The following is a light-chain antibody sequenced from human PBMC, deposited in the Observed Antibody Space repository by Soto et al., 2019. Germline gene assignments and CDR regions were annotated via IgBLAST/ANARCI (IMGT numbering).Light chain of an antibody. CDR2: DTF. V-gene: IGKV3D-15*01. J-gene: IGKJ5*01. CDR3: QQYDYLIT. CDR1: QSISSS. Sequence: IVMTRSPATLSVSPVERATLSFRASQSISSSLAWYQQKPGQAPRLLIYDTFSRATGIPDRFSGSGSGTDFTLTISRLEPEDFAVYFCQQYDYLITFGQGTRLEIK.